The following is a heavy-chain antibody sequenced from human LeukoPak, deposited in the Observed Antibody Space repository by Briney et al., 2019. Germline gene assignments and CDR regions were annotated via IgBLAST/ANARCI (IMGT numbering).Heavy chain of an antibody. D-gene: IGHD3-10*01. Sequence: GGSLRLSCAASGFTFSDYYMSWIRQAPGMGLEWVSYISSSGNNIYYADSVKGRFIISRDNARNALYLQRHSLRDEDTAVYYCARDWAGGPHDHWGQGTLVTVAS. CDR1: GFTFSDYY. CDR2: ISSSGNNI. J-gene: IGHJ4*02. CDR3: ARDWAGGPHDH. V-gene: IGHV3-11*04.